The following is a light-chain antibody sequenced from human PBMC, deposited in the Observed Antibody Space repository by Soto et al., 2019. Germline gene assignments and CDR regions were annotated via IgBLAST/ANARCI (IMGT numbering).Light chain of an antibody. CDR1: EAISTW. CDR2: DAS. V-gene: IGKV1-5*01. Sequence: DIQITQSPDTLSASVGDRVTIACRASEAISTWLACYQQQPGQAPLLLIYDASRLPRALPASFSGSGSGTEFSLTISSLQPDDFATYYCQQYKNYSLSFGQGTKV. CDR3: QQYKNYSLS. J-gene: IGKJ1*01.